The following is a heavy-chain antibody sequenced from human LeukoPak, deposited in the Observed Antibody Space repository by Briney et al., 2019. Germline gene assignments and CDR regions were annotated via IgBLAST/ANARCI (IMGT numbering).Heavy chain of an antibody. CDR2: IWYDGSNK. CDR1: GFTFSSYG. CDR3: ARSTYYYDSSGYYYSFRDYYYYMDV. D-gene: IGHD3-22*01. Sequence: PGRSLRLSCAASGFTFSSYGMHWVRQAPGKGLEWVAVIWYDGSNKYYADSVKGRFTISRDNSKNTLYLQMNSLRAEDTAVYYCARSTYYYDSSGYYYSFRDYYYYMDVWGKGTTVTVSS. V-gene: IGHV3-33*01. J-gene: IGHJ6*03.